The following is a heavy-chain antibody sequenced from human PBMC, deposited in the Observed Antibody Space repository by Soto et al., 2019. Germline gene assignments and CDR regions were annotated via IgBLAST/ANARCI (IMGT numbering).Heavy chain of an antibody. D-gene: IGHD2-15*01. Sequence: SETLSLTCAVSGDSISSTHWWTWVRQPPGKGLEYIGQIFHSGITNYNPSLESRVTISLDKSKSQFSLELNSVTGADTAIYYCARGFSGYCSGGSCSSFEYWGQGTLVTVSS. J-gene: IGHJ4*02. CDR1: GDSISSTHW. V-gene: IGHV4-4*02. CDR2: IFHSGIT. CDR3: ARGFSGYCSGGSCSSFEY.